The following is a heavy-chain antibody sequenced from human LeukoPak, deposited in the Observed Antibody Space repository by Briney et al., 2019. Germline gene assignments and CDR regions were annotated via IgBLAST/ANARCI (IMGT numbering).Heavy chain of an antibody. D-gene: IGHD6-6*01. J-gene: IGHJ4*02. CDR3: ARDSYSSSGFIEY. Sequence: GGSLRLSCAASGFTFSSYSMNWVCQAPGKGLEWVSSISSSSSYIYYADSVKGRFTISRDNAKNSLYLQMNSLRAEDTAVYYCARDSYSSSGFIEYWGQGTLVTVSS. V-gene: IGHV3-21*01. CDR2: ISSSSSYI. CDR1: GFTFSSYS.